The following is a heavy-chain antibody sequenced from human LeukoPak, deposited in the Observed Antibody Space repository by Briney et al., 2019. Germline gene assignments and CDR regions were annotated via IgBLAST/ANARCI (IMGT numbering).Heavy chain of an antibody. J-gene: IGHJ4*02. V-gene: IGHV1-18*01. CDR1: GYSFTSHG. CDR3: ARVGLLTGYYFFDY. CDR2: IRGDNGDT. D-gene: IGHD3-9*01. Sequence: GASVKVSCKASGYSFTSHGISWVRQAPGQGLEWVGWIRGDNGDTNYAQKLQGRVTMTTDTSTSTAYMELRSLGSDETAVYYCARVGLLTGYYFFDYWGQGTLVTVSS.